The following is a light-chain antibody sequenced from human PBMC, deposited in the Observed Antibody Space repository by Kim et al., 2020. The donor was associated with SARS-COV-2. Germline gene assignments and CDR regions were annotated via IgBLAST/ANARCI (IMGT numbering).Light chain of an antibody. V-gene: IGKV3-11*01. CDR2: DAS. Sequence: PGERATLSCRASQSVSSYLAWYQQKPGQAPRLLIYDASNRATGIPARFSGSGSGTDFTLTISSLEPEDFAVYYCQQRSNWPRSITFGQGTRLEIK. J-gene: IGKJ5*01. CDR3: QQRSNWPRSIT. CDR1: QSVSSY.